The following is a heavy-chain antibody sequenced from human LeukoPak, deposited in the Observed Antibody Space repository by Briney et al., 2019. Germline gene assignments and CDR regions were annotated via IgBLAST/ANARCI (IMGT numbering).Heavy chain of an antibody. J-gene: IGHJ4*02. V-gene: IGHV1-2*06. CDR3: ARDLSSTSNWEFDY. CDR2: INCNSGVT. Sequence: ASVKVSCKASGYTFIGYFLHWVRQAPGQGPEWMGRINCNSGVTEYGHNFQGRVTMTRDTSINTAYMEVTRLISDDTAIYYCARDLSSTSNWEFDYWGPGTLVTVPS. D-gene: IGHD7-27*01. CDR1: GYTFIGYF.